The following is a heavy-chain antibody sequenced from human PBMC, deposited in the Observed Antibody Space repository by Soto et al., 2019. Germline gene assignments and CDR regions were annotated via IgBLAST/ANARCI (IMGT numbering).Heavy chain of an antibody. V-gene: IGHV4-31*03. CDR3: AAPGVAFGGFTYYGMDV. J-gene: IGHJ6*02. Sequence: QVQLQESGPGLVKPSQTLSLTCTVSGGSISSGGYYWSWIRQHPGKGLEWIGYIYYSGSTYYNPTLTSRVTISVDTSKNQFSLKLSSVTAVDTAVYYFAAPGVAFGGFTYYGMDVWGQGTTVTVSS. CDR1: GGSISSGGYY. D-gene: IGHD5-12*01. CDR2: IYYSGST.